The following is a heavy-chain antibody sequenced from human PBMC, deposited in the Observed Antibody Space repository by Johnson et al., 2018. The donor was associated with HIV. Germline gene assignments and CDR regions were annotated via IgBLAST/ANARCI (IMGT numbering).Heavy chain of an antibody. D-gene: IGHD2-8*02. V-gene: IGHV3-33*06. Sequence: QVQLVESGGGVVQPGRSLRLSCAASGFIFSSYGIHWVRQVPGKGLEWVAGMWYDGSNKYYADSVKGRFTISRDNSKNTLYLQMNSLRAEDTAVYYCAKEGRDCTGGVCYSLAFDIWGQGTMVTVSS. CDR3: AKEGRDCTGGVCYSLAFDI. CDR2: MWYDGSNK. J-gene: IGHJ3*02. CDR1: GFIFSSYG.